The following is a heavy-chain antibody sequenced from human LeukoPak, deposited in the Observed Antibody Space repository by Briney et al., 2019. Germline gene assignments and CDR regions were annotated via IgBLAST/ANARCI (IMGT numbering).Heavy chain of an antibody. CDR3: VRDEAGPDH. Sequence: GSLRLSCAASGFTFDDYGMSWVRQPPGKGLEWVSGVNWNRSAILYADSVKGRFIVSRDNAKNSLYLQMNSLSAEDTALYYCVRDEAGPDHWGQGTLVTVSS. CDR1: GFTFDDYG. J-gene: IGHJ5*02. V-gene: IGHV3-20*04. CDR2: VNWNRSAI.